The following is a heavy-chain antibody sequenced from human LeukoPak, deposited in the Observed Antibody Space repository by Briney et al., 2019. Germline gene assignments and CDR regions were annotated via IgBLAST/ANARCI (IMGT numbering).Heavy chain of an antibody. Sequence: SQTLSLTCAVSGDSISYESYYWNWIRQAPGRGPEWIGNIYRGRTRLNPSLTSRVAISVDMSKSQVSLSLTSVTAADTAIYYCAGEGEYGDSYSWGQGALVIVSA. CDR2: IYRGRT. J-gene: IGHJ5*02. V-gene: IGHV4-30-2*01. D-gene: IGHD2-21*01. CDR3: AGEGEYGDSYS. CDR1: GDSISYESYY.